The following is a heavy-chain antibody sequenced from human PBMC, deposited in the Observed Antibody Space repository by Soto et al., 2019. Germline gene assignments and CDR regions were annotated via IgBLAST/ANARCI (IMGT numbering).Heavy chain of an antibody. D-gene: IGHD3-22*01. Sequence: ESGGGVVQPGKSLRLSCAVSGFNFRSLAVHWVRQAPGKGPEWVAAVSSDGMNVHYADSVKGRFTISRDDSETTAYLQLNSLSGDDTAMYYCANGPIRMMVVGYFAYWGQGTLVTVSS. CDR3: ANGPIRMMVVGYFAY. CDR2: VSSDGMNV. J-gene: IGHJ4*02. V-gene: IGHV3-30*18. CDR1: GFNFRSLA.